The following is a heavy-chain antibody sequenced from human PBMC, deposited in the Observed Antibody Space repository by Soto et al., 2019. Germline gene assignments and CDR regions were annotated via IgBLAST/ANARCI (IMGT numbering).Heavy chain of an antibody. Sequence: PSETLSLTCAVYGGSFSGYYWSWIRQPPGKGLEWIGEINHSGSTNYNPSLKSRVTISVDTSKNQFSLKLSSVTAADTAVYYCARAPSGYYYYYYGMDVWGQGTTVTVSS. CDR2: INHSGST. J-gene: IGHJ6*02. D-gene: IGHD3-22*01. CDR3: ARAPSGYYYYYYGMDV. V-gene: IGHV4-34*01. CDR1: GGSFSGYY.